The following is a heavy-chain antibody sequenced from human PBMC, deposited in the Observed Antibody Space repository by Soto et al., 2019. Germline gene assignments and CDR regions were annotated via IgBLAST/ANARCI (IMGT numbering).Heavy chain of an antibody. Sequence: GGSLRLSCAASGFTFSNAWMNWVRQAPGKGLEWVGRIKSKTDGETTDYAAPVKGRFTISRDDSKNTLYLQMNSLKTEDTAVYFCATYLRWEQFPVRGFWGQGNLVTVSS. J-gene: IGHJ4*02. CDR2: IKSKTDGETT. D-gene: IGHD1-26*01. V-gene: IGHV3-15*07. CDR1: GFTFSNAW. CDR3: ATYLRWEQFPVRGF.